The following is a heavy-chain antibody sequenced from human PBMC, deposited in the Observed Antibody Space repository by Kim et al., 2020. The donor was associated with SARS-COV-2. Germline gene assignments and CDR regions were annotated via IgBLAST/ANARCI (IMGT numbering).Heavy chain of an antibody. CDR1: GFTFSSYA. J-gene: IGHJ6*02. V-gene: IGHV3-30*04. Sequence: GGSLRLSCAASGFTFSSYAMHWVRQAPGKGLEWVAVISYDGSNKYYADSVKGRFTISRDNSKNTLYLQMNSLRAEDTAVYYCARDRVVVVPASQGGYYYYYGMDVWGQGTTVTVSS. CDR3: ARDRVVVVPASQGGYYYYYGMDV. D-gene: IGHD2-2*01. CDR2: ISYDGSNK.